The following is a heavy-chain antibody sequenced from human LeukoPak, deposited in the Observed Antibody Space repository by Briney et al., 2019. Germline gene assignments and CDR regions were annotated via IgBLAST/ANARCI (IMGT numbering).Heavy chain of an antibody. CDR1: GYSISSGYY. CDR3: ARSAVIVATNPYYYYGMDV. CDR2: IYHSGST. V-gene: IGHV4-38-2*02. J-gene: IGHJ6*02. Sequence: SETLSLTCTVSGYSISSGYYWGWIRQPPGKGLEWIGSIYHSGSTYYNPSLKSRVTISVDTSKNQFSLKLSSVTAADTAVYYCARSAVIVATNPYYYYGMDVWGQGTTVTVSS. D-gene: IGHD5-12*01.